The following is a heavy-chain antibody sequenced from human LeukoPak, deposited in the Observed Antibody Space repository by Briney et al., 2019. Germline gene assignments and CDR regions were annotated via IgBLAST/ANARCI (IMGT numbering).Heavy chain of an antibody. Sequence: GASVKVSCKTSGYTFTSYDINWVRQATGQGLEWMGWMNPSSGEAGYAPKFQGRVTITRNTSISTVYMELSTLRSEDTALYYCARGHWGTSTGCLRYWGQGTLVTVSS. J-gene: IGHJ4*02. CDR2: MNPSSGEA. CDR3: ARGHWGTSTGCLRY. V-gene: IGHV1-8*01. CDR1: GYTFTSYD. D-gene: IGHD2-2*01.